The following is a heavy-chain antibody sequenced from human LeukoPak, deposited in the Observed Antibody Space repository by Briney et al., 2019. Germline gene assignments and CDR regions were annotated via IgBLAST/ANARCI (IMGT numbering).Heavy chain of an antibody. Sequence: SETLSLTCTVSGGSISSSSYYWGWIRQPPGKGLEWIGTIHYSGSTYYNPSLNSRVTISVDTSKNQLSLKLRSVTAADTAVYYCARFAPRGVWGSYWGQGTLVTVSS. CDR3: ARFAPRGVWGSY. CDR1: GGSISSSSYY. D-gene: IGHD3-16*01. CDR2: IHYSGST. J-gene: IGHJ4*02. V-gene: IGHV4-39*07.